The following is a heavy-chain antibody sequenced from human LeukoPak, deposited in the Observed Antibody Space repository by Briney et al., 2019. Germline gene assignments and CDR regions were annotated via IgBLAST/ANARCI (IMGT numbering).Heavy chain of an antibody. CDR3: ARDLGAPELQNYYYYGMDV. D-gene: IGHD4-23*01. J-gene: IGHJ6*04. CDR2: INAGNGNT. V-gene: IGHV1-3*01. CDR1: GYTFTSYA. Sequence: ASVKVSCKTSGYTFTSYAMHWVRQAPGQRLEWMGWINAGNGNTKYSQKFQGRVTITRDTSASTAYMELSSLRSEDTAVYYCARDLGAPELQNYYYYGMDVWGKGTTVTVSS.